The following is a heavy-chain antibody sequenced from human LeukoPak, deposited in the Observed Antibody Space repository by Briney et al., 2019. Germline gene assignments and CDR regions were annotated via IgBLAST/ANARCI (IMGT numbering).Heavy chain of an antibody. J-gene: IGHJ3*02. CDR3: ARDRVPHRHDAFDI. D-gene: IGHD3-10*01. V-gene: IGHV1-69*13. CDR1: GGTLSSYA. Sequence: ASVKVSYKASGGTLSSYAISWVRQAPGQGLEWMGGIIPIFGTANYAQKFQGRVTITADESTSTAYMELSSLRSEDTAVYYCARDRVPHRHDAFDIWGQGTMVTVSS. CDR2: IIPIFGTA.